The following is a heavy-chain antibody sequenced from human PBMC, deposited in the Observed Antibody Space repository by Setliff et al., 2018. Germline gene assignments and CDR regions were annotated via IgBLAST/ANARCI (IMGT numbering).Heavy chain of an antibody. CDR3: ARLVMRGTIDFFDY. CDR1: GFTFSTYW. CDR2: IKQDGSET. Sequence: PGGSLRLSCEASGFTFSTYWMSWVRQAPGKGPEWVANIKQDGSETYYVDSVKGRFTLSRDNAKSSLYLEMNGLRAEDTAVYYCARLVMRGTIDFFDYWGQGTLVTVSS. J-gene: IGHJ4*02. V-gene: IGHV3-7*03. D-gene: IGHD1-7*01.